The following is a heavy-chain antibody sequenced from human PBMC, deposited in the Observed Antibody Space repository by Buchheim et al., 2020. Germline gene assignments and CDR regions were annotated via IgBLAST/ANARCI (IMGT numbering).Heavy chain of an antibody. D-gene: IGHD6-19*01. V-gene: IGHV3-23*01. CDR2: IDDSGAGS. J-gene: IGHJ4*02. CDR1: GFTFSNYA. CDR3: AKQIHSDGGWYTDY. Sequence: EVQLLESGGGLVQPGGSLRLSCEASGFTFSNYAMRWVRQAPGKGVEWVSSIDDSGAGSHYADSVQGRFTISRDNSKNTMFLQMNSLRVEDTAVYYCAKQIHSDGGWYTDYWGQGTL.